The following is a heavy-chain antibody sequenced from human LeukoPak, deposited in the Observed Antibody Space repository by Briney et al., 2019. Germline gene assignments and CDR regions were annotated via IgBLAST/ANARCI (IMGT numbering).Heavy chain of an antibody. D-gene: IGHD3-10*01. Sequence: SETLSLTCTVSGGSISSYYWSWIRQPAGKGLEWIGRIYTSGSTNYNPSLKSRVTMSVDTSKNQFSLKLSSVTAADTAVYYCARDQYYYGPGSYGLDYWGQGTLVTVSS. J-gene: IGHJ4*02. V-gene: IGHV4-4*07. CDR2: IYTSGST. CDR1: GGSISSYY. CDR3: ARDQYYYGPGSYGLDY.